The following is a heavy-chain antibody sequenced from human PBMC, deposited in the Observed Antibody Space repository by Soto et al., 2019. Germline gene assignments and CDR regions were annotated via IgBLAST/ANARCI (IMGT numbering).Heavy chain of an antibody. D-gene: IGHD3-16*02. CDR3: AKDSLTFGGVIVIGPFDY. V-gene: IGHV3-23*01. CDR1: GFTFSSDA. J-gene: IGHJ4*02. Sequence: GGSLRLSCAASGFTFSSDAMSWVRQAPVKGLEWVSAISGSGGSTYYADSVKGRFTISRDNSKNTLYLQMNSLRAEDTAVYYCAKDSLTFGGVIVIGPFDYWGQGTLVTVSS. CDR2: ISGSGGST.